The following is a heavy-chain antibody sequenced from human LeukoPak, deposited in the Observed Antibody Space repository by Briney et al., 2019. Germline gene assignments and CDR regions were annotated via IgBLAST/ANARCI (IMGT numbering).Heavy chain of an antibody. CDR2: ISGSGGST. CDR3: AKVIYGSGSYYGDY. CDR1: GFTFSSYA. Sequence: GGSLRLSCAASGFTFSSYAMSSVRQAPGKGLEWVSAISGSGGSTYYADSVKGRFTISRDNSKNTLYLQMNSLRAEDTAVYYCAKVIYGSGSYYGDYWGQGTLVTVSS. V-gene: IGHV3-23*01. D-gene: IGHD3-10*01. J-gene: IGHJ4*02.